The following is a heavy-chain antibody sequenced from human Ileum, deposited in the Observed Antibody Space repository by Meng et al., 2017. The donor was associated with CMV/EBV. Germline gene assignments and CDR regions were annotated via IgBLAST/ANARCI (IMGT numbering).Heavy chain of an antibody. V-gene: IGHV4-39*07. Sequence: SETLSLTCGVSGASTGSSSYYWGWIRQPPGEGLEWLGTIYYNGSTYYNSSLKSRITISVDTSKNQFSLRLTFVTVADTAVYYCARVGFWSGYYFDYWGQGMLVTVSS. CDR3: ARVGFWSGYYFDY. CDR1: GASTGSSSYY. J-gene: IGHJ4*02. D-gene: IGHD3-3*01. CDR2: IYYNGST.